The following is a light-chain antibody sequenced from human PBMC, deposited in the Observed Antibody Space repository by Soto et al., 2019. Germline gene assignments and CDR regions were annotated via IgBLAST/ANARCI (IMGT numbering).Light chain of an antibody. CDR1: QSVSSY. CDR2: DAS. V-gene: IGKV3-11*01. Sequence: EIVMTQSPATLSVSPGERTTLSCRASQSVSSYLLWYQQKPGQTPRLLIYDASNRAAGIPARFSGSGSGTDFTLTISSLEPEDSAVYYCQQRNIWPPVTFGQGTRLEIK. CDR3: QQRNIWPPVT. J-gene: IGKJ5*01.